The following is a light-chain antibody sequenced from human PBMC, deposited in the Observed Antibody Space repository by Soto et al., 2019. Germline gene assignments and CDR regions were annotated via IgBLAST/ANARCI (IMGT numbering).Light chain of an antibody. V-gene: IGKV3-15*01. CDR2: DSS. Sequence: DIVLTQSPATLSVSPGESATLSCRASQSVSRALAWYQHVPGQAPRLLIYDSSTRATGVPARFSGSGSGTRFTLTISSLQSEEFAVYYCQQYNSWPPRYTFGQGTKLQI. CDR3: QQYNSWPPRYT. J-gene: IGKJ2*01. CDR1: QSVSRA.